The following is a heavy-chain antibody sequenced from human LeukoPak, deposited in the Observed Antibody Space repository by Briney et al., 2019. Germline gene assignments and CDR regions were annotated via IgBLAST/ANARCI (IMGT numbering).Heavy chain of an antibody. D-gene: IGHD3-16*01. CDR2: ISSSSSYT. V-gene: IGHV3-11*06. J-gene: IGHJ4*02. CDR3: ARDLQRGYFDY. CDR1: VFTFSDYY. Sequence: GGSLRLSCAASVFTFSDYYMSWIRQAPGKGLEWVSYISSSSSYTNYADSVKGRFTISRDNAKNSLYLQMNSLRAEDTAVYYCARDLQRGYFDYWGQGTLVTVSS.